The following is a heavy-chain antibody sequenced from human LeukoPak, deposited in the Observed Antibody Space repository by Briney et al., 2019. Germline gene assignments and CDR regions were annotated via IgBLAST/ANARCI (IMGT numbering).Heavy chain of an antibody. D-gene: IGHD1-26*01. CDR1: GGSFSGYY. CDR2: INHSGST. V-gene: IGHV4-34*01. Sequence: SETLSLTCAVYGGSFSGYYWSWIRQPPGKGLEWIGEINHSGSTNYNPSLKSRVTISVDTSKNQFSLKLSSVTAADTAVYYCARGRPSGSDRKLTRYYYYYYMDVWGKGTTVTVSS. J-gene: IGHJ6*03. CDR3: ARGRPSGSDRKLTRYYYYYYMDV.